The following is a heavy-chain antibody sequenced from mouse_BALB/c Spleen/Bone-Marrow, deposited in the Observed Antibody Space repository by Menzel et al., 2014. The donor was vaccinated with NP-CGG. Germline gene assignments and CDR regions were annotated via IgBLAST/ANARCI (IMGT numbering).Heavy chain of an antibody. Sequence: EVMLVESGPELVKPGASVKIPCKASGYTFTDYNMDWVKQSHGKSLEWIGDINPNNGGTIYNQKFKGKATLTVDKSSSTAHMELRSLTSEDTAVYYCARRHGSSFDYWGQGTTLTVSS. V-gene: IGHV1-18*01. D-gene: IGHD1-1*01. J-gene: IGHJ2*01. CDR2: INPNNGGT. CDR1: GYTFTDYN. CDR3: ARRHGSSFDY.